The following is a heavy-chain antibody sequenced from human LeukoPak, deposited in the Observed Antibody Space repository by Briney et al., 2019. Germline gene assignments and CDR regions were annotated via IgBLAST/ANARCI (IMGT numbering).Heavy chain of an antibody. CDR2: INPNSGGT. J-gene: IGHJ3*02. CDR1: GYTFTAYY. D-gene: IGHD3-22*01. Sequence: EASVKVSCKASGYTFTAYYMHWVRQAPGQGLEWMGWINPNSGGTNYAQKFQGRVTMTRDTSISTAYMELSRLRSDDTAVYYCARGYYDSSGFGAFDIWGQGTMVTVSS. CDR3: ARGYYDSSGFGAFDI. V-gene: IGHV1-2*02.